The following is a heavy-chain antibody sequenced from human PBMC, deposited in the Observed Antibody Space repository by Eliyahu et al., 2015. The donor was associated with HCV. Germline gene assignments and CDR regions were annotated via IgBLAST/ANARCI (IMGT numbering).Heavy chain of an antibody. CDR2: INSDGSST. V-gene: IGHV3-74*01. J-gene: IGHJ4*02. D-gene: IGHD3-22*01. Sequence: EVQLVESGGGLVQPGGSLRLSCAASGFXFXXXWXHWVRQAPGKGLVWVSRINSDGSSTSYADSVKGRFTISRDNAKNTLYLQMNSLRAEDTAVYYCARQSDDDSSGYYYPKNDYWGQGTLVTVSS. CDR3: ARQSDDDSSGYYYPKNDY. CDR1: GFXFXXXW.